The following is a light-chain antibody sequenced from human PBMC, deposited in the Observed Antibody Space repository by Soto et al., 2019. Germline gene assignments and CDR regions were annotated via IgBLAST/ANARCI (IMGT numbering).Light chain of an antibody. CDR3: SSYAGSNNFGV. V-gene: IGLV2-8*01. CDR1: SSDVGGYNY. CDR2: EVS. J-gene: IGLJ1*01. Sequence: QPVLTQPPSASGSPGQSVTISCTGTSSDVGGYNYVSWYQQHPGKAPKLMIYEVSKRPSGVPDRFSGSKSGNTASLTVSGLQAEDEADYYCSSYAGSNNFGVFGTGTNLTVL.